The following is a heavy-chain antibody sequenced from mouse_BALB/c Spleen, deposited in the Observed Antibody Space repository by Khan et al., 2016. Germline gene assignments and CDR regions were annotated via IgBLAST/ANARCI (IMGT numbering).Heavy chain of an antibody. D-gene: IGHD1-1*01. CDR1: GYIFTSYW. J-gene: IGHJ2*01. CDR2: IYPSDSYT. Sequence: QVRLQQSGAELVKPGASVKLSCKASGYIFTSYWLNWVKQRPGQGLEWIGNIYPSDSYTNYNQKFKDRAALTVDRSSSTASMQLSSPTSEDSAVYYCTRAGGRAYDYWGQGTALTVSS. V-gene: IGHV1-69*02. CDR3: TRAGGRAYDY.